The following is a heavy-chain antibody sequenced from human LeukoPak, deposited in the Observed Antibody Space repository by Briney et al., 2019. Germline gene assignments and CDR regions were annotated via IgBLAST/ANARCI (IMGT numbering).Heavy chain of an antibody. V-gene: IGHV3-21*01. D-gene: IGHD4-11*01. J-gene: IGHJ4*02. CDR1: GFTFSFYS. Sequence: PGGSLRLSCVASGFTFSFYSMNWVRQPPGKGLEWVSPISSVSSYIYSADSVKGRFTISRDNAKNSLYLQMNSLRAEDTAVYYCAKGSNDFDYWGQGTLVTVSS. CDR2: ISSVSSYI. CDR3: AKGSNDFDY.